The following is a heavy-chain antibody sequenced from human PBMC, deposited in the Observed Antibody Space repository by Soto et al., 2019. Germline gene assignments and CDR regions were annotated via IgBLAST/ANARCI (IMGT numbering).Heavy chain of an antibody. Sequence: QVHLVQSGAEVKKPGASVKVSCKASGYTFTSYGITWVRQAPGQGLEWMGWISAHNGNTDYAQKLQGRVIVTRDTSTSTAYMELRNLRSDDMAVYYCARGRYGDYWGQGALVTVSS. CDR3: ARGRYGDY. CDR2: ISAHNGNT. V-gene: IGHV1-18*03. D-gene: IGHD1-1*01. J-gene: IGHJ4*02. CDR1: GYTFTSYG.